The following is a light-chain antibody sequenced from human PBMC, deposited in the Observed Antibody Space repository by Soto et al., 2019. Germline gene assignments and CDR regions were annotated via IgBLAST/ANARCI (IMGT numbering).Light chain of an antibody. CDR1: QTVFHSSYNKDF. Sequence: DIVMTQSPDSLSVSLGERATINCKSSQTVFHSSYNKDFLAWYQQKPGQPPKLLFYWASTRESGVPARFSGDGSGTDVSLTISSLQAEDVAVYYCQQYYSSLTFGQGTKLEIK. CDR2: WAS. J-gene: IGKJ2*01. V-gene: IGKV4-1*01. CDR3: QQYYSSLT.